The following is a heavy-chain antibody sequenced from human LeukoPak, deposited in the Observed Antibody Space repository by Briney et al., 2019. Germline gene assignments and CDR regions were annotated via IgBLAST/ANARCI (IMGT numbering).Heavy chain of an antibody. CDR2: IYHSGST. CDR1: GGSISSGGYS. V-gene: IGHV4-30-2*01. D-gene: IGHD3-3*01. J-gene: IGHJ3*02. Sequence: SQTLSLTCAVSGGSISSGGYSWSWIRQPPGKGLEWIGYIYHSGSTYYSPSLKSRVTISVDRSKNQFSLKLSSVTAADTAVYYCAKNLKYYDFWSGYYPDAFDIWGQGTMVTVSS. CDR3: AKNLKYYDFWSGYYPDAFDI.